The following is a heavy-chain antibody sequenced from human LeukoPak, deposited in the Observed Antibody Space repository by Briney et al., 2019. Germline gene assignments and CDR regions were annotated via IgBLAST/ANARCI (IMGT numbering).Heavy chain of an antibody. V-gene: IGHV3-23*01. D-gene: IGHD4-17*01. CDR3: GRGNGDYSIHPDY. CDR1: GFTFSIYA. J-gene: IGHJ4*02. CDR2: ISGSGSNT. Sequence: GGSLRLSCAASGFTFSIYAMTWVPQAPGKGLEWVSAISGSGSNTFYVDSVKGRFTISRDNSKNTLYLQINSLRADDTAVYYCGRGNGDYSIHPDYWGQGTLVTVSS.